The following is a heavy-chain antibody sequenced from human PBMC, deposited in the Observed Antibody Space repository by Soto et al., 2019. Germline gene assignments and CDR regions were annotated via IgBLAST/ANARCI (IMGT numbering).Heavy chain of an antibody. CDR1: GYTFTSYC. Sequence: ASVNVSFKSSGYTFTSYCMSWVGQAPGQGLEWMGWISAYNGNTNYAQKLQGRVTMTTDTSTNTAYMELRSLRSDDTAVYYCARDQGSLGDLPWGQGTLVTVSS. CDR2: ISAYNGNT. CDR3: ARDQGSLGDLP. J-gene: IGHJ5*02. D-gene: IGHD3-16*01. V-gene: IGHV1-18*01.